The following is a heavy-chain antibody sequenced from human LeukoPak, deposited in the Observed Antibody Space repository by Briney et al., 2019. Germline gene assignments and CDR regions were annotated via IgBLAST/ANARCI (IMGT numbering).Heavy chain of an antibody. Sequence: SETLSLTCAVYGGSFSGYYWSWTRQPPGKGLEWIGEINHSGSTNYNPSLKSRVTISVDTSKNQFSLKLSSVTAADTAVYYCARGAAAGTLDYWGQGTLVTVSS. CDR1: GGSFSGYY. V-gene: IGHV4-34*01. CDR2: INHSGST. CDR3: ARGAAAGTLDY. D-gene: IGHD6-13*01. J-gene: IGHJ4*02.